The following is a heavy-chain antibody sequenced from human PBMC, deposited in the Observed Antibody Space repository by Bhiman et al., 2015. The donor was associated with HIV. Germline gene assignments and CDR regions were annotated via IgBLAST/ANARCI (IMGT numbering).Heavy chain of an antibody. J-gene: IGHJ4*02. CDR3: AKATSAAGTGYFFDF. CDR2: ISWNSGNI. Sequence: EVRLVESGGGLVQPGRSLRLSCAGSGFTFNNYAMHWVRQAPGKGLEWVAGISWNSGNIAYAASVKGRFTISRDNTKNSVYLQMSSLRHEDTAFYYCAKATSAAGTGYFFDFWGQGAQVTVSS. D-gene: IGHD6-25*01. V-gene: IGHV3-9*01. CDR1: GFTFNNYA.